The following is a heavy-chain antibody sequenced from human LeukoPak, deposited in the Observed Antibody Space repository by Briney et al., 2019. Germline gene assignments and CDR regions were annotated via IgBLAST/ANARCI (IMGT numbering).Heavy chain of an antibody. CDR3: ALGYCSSISCYRGVYFDY. Sequence: SVKVSCKASGGTFSSYAISWVRQAPGQGLEWWGGIIPICGTANYAQTFQGRVTITADKSTSTAYMQLSSLRSDDTAVYYCALGYCSSISCYRGVYFDYWGQGTLVTVSS. CDR1: GGTFSSYA. CDR2: IIPICGTA. D-gene: IGHD2-2*01. V-gene: IGHV1-69*06. J-gene: IGHJ4*02.